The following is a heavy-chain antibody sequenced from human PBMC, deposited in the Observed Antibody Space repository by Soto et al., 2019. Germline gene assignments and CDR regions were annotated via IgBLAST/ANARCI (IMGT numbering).Heavy chain of an antibody. CDR2: ISNGGDKT. V-gene: IGHV3-23*01. CDR3: AKDWTRNWIDP. Sequence: EVQLLESGGGLVQPGGSLRLSCAASGFTFRNYPMTWVRQAPGKGLEWVSGISNGGDKTYYADSVKGRFTMSRDNSNNMVYLQMNSLRVEDTAVYHCAKDWTRNWIDPWGQGTVVTVSS. D-gene: IGHD1-1*01. J-gene: IGHJ5*02. CDR1: GFTFRNYP.